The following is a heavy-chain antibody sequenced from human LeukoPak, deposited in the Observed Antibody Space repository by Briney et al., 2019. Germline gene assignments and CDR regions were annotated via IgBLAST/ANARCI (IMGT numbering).Heavy chain of an antibody. Sequence: WGTLRLTCAASGFPFSSYGMHWVRNPPAQGLERLAVISYDGINKYSADSVKDRFTISRDNSKNTLYLQMNSLRAEDSAVYYCAKDRYGNNSDLVYWGQGTMVTVSS. CDR1: GFPFSSYG. CDR2: ISYDGINK. J-gene: IGHJ4*02. CDR3: AKDRYGNNSDLVY. V-gene: IGHV3-30*18. D-gene: IGHD4-23*01.